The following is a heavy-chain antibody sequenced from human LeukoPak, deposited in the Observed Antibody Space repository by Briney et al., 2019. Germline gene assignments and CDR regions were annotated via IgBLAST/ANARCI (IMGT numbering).Heavy chain of an antibody. CDR2: ISGSGGST. D-gene: IGHD2-15*01. Sequence: GGSLRLSCAASGFTFSSYAMSWVRQAPGKGLEWVSAISGSGGSTYYADSVKGRFTISRDNSKNTLYLQMNSPRAEDTAVYYCASSQDIVVVVAAVFDIWGQGTMVTVSS. CDR1: GFTFSSYA. V-gene: IGHV3-23*01. CDR3: ASSQDIVVVVAAVFDI. J-gene: IGHJ3*02.